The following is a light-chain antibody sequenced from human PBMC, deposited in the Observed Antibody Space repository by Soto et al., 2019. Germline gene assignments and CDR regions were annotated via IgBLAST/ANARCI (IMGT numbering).Light chain of an antibody. CDR1: QSISSW. CDR3: QQYNSYPIT. J-gene: IGKJ5*01. CDR2: DAS. Sequence: DRVTITCRASQSISSWLAWYQQKPGKAPKLLIYDASSLESGVPSRFSGSGSGTEFTLTISSLQPDDFATYYCQQYNSYPITFGQGTRLEI. V-gene: IGKV1-5*01.